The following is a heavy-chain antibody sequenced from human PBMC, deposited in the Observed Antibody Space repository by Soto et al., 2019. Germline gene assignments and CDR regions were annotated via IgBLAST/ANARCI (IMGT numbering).Heavy chain of an antibody. V-gene: IGHV3-30*18. CDR1: GFTFSSYG. D-gene: IGHD6-13*01. Sequence: PGGSLRLSCAASGFTFSSYGMHWVRQAPGKGLEWVAVISYDGSNKYYADSVKGRFTISRDNSKNTLYLQMNSLRAEDTAVYYCAKDGQGIAAAGQYYYYYYYMDVWGKGTTVTVSS. J-gene: IGHJ6*03. CDR2: ISYDGSNK. CDR3: AKDGQGIAAAGQYYYYYYYMDV.